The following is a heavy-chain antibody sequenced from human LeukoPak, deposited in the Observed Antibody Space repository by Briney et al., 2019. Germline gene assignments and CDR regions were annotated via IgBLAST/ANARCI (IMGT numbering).Heavy chain of an antibody. Sequence: PSETLSLTCTVSGGSISSGSYYWSWIRQPAGKGLEWIGRIYTSGSTNYNPSLKSRVTISVDTSKNQFSLKLSSVTAADTAVYYCARHRYRWYFDLWGRGTLVTVSS. CDR3: ARHRYRWYFDL. CDR2: IYTSGST. V-gene: IGHV4-61*02. J-gene: IGHJ2*01. CDR1: GGSISSGSYY. D-gene: IGHD1-1*01.